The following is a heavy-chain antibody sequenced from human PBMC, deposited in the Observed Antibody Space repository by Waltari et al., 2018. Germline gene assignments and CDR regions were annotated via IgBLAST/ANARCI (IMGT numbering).Heavy chain of an antibody. CDR2: IIPILGIA. CDR1: GGTFSSYA. CDR3: ARYCSSTSCYGPHYGMDV. V-gene: IGHV1-69*10. Sequence: QVQLVQSGAEVKKLGSSVKFSCKASGGTFSSYAITWLSQDAGEGLEWMGGIIPILGIANYAQKFQGRVTITADKSTSTAYMELSNLRSEDTAVYYCARYCSSTSCYGPHYGMDVWGQGTTVTVSS. D-gene: IGHD2-2*01. J-gene: IGHJ6*02.